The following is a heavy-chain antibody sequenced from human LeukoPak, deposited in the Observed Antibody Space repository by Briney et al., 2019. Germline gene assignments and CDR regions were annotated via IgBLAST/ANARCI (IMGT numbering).Heavy chain of an antibody. D-gene: IGHD1-26*01. CDR2: ISSTGGST. J-gene: IGHJ6*02. Sequence: GGSLRLSCAASGFTFSSYAMSWVRQAPGKGLESVSSISSTGGSTYFADSVKGRFTISRDNSKNTLYLQMNSLRAEDTAVYYCARDGPIVGATGAGMDVWGQGTTVTVSS. CDR3: ARDGPIVGATGAGMDV. V-gene: IGHV3-23*01. CDR1: GFTFSSYA.